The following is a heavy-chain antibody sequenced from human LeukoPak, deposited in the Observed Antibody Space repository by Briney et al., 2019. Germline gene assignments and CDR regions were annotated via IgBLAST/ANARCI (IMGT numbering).Heavy chain of an antibody. D-gene: IGHD6-6*01. V-gene: IGHV3-7*01. CDR1: GFTFSSYW. CDR2: IKKDGSEK. Sequence: GGSLRLSCAASGFTFSSYWMSWVRQAPGKGLEWVANIKKDGSEKYYVDSVKGRFTISRDNAKNSLYLQMNSLRAEDTAVYYCARTSWSSSSAMGDFDPWGQGTLVTVSS. J-gene: IGHJ5*02. CDR3: ARTSWSSSSAMGDFDP.